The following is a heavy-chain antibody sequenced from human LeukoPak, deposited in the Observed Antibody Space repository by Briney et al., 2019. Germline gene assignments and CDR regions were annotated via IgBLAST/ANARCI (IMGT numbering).Heavy chain of an antibody. D-gene: IGHD3-10*01. CDR2: ISSNGGSR. CDR1: GFTFSDYY. J-gene: IGHJ4*02. V-gene: IGHV3-64*04. Sequence: PGRSLRLSCAASGFTFSDYYMDWVRQAPGKGLEYVSAISSNGGSRYYADSVKGRFTISRDNSKNTLYLQMNSLRAEDTAVYYCAKGSSGSFYSHFDYWGQGTLVTVSS. CDR3: AKGSSGSFYSHFDY.